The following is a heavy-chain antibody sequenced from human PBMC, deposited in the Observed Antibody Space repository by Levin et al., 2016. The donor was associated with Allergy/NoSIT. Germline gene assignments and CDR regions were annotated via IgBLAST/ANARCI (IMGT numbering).Heavy chain of an antibody. D-gene: IGHD2-15*01. CDR1: GFTFSSYA. Sequence: SLKISCAASGFTFSSYAMHWVRQAPGKGLEWVAVISYDGSNKYYADSVKGRFTISRDNSKNTLYLQMNSLRAEDTAVYYCARDAVVVVVAATLYYYGMDVWGQGTTVTVSS. CDR2: ISYDGSNK. V-gene: IGHV3-30*04. J-gene: IGHJ6*02. CDR3: ARDAVVVVVAATLYYYGMDV.